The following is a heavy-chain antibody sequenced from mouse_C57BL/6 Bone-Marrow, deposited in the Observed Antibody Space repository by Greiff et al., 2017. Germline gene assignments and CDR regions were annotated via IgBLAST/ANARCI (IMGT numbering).Heavy chain of an antibody. J-gene: IGHJ3*01. CDR3: ARPRDYDVAWFAY. V-gene: IGHV5-4*01. CDR1: GFTFSSSA. D-gene: IGHD2-4*01. CDR2: ISDGGSYT. Sequence: EVQLVESGGGLVKPGGSLKLSCAASGFTFSSSAMSWVRQTPEKRLEWVATISDGGSYTYYPDNVKGRFTISRDNAKNNLYLQMSHLKSEDTAMYYCARPRDYDVAWFAYWGQGTLVTVSA.